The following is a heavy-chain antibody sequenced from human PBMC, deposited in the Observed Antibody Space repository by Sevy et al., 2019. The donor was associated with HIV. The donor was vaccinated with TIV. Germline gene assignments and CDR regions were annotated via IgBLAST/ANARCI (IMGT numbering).Heavy chain of an antibody. CDR3: VRWDYSTSGNWFDP. Sequence: GGSLRLSCGASGFTFSRYSMNWVRQAPGKGLEWVSYISSSGHYIQYADSVRGRFTISRDNARDSLDLQMNSLRAEDTAEYFCVRWDYSTSGNWFDPWGQGTLVTVSS. V-gene: IGHV3-21*01. J-gene: IGHJ5*02. CDR2: ISSSGHYI. CDR1: GFTFSRYS. D-gene: IGHD6-13*01.